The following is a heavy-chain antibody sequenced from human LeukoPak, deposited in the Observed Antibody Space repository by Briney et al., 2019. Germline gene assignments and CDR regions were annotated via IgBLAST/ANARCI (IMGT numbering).Heavy chain of an antibody. Sequence: SETLSLTCAVYGGSFSGYYWSWIRHPPGKGLEWIGEINHSGSTNYNPSLKSRVTISVDTSKNQFSLKLSSVTAADTAVYYCARETIAAPDYWGQGTLVTVSS. CDR2: INHSGST. D-gene: IGHD6-6*01. CDR1: GGSFSGYY. V-gene: IGHV4-34*01. J-gene: IGHJ4*02. CDR3: ARETIAAPDY.